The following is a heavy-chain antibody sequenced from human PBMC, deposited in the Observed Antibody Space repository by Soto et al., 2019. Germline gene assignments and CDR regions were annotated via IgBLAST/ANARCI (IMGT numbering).Heavy chain of an antibody. D-gene: IGHD2-15*01. Sequence: GGPLRLSCAASGFTFSTYAMSWVRQAPGKGLEWVSAISNSGGNIYYADSVQGRFTISRDNSLNTLFLQMHSLRIEDTAVYYCAHPRGFGVFDAYDIWGQGTMVTVSS. V-gene: IGHV3-23*01. CDR1: GFTFSTYA. CDR3: AHPRGFGVFDAYDI. J-gene: IGHJ3*02. CDR2: ISNSGGNI.